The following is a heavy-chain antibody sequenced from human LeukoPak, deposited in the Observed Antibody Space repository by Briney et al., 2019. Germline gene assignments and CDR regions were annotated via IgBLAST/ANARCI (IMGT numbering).Heavy chain of an antibody. CDR1: GFTFSSYS. D-gene: IGHD4/OR15-4a*01. CDR2: ISSSSSYI. V-gene: IGHV3-21*01. CDR3: ARDLRGVLRWAFDY. J-gene: IGHJ4*02. Sequence: PGGSLRLSCAASGFTFSSYSMNWVREAPGKGLEWDSSISSSSSYIYYADPVKGRFTISRDNAKNSLYLQMNSLRAEDTAVYYCARDLRGVLRWAFDYWGQGTLVTVSS.